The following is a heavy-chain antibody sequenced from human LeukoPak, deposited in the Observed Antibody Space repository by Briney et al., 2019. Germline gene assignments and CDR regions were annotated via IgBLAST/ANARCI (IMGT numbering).Heavy chain of an antibody. J-gene: IGHJ4*02. CDR1: GYTLTELS. CDR2: FDPEDGET. Sequence: GASVKVSCKVSGYTLTELSMHWVRQAPGKGLEWMGGFDPEDGETIYAQKFQGRDTMTEDTSTDTAYMELSSLRSEDTAVYYCATGPPLTYYYDSSGCYYWGQGTLVTVSS. D-gene: IGHD3-22*01. CDR3: ATGPPLTYYYDSSGCYY. V-gene: IGHV1-24*01.